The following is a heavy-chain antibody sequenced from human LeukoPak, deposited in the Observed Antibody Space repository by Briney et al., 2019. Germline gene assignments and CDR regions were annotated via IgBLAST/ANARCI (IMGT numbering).Heavy chain of an antibody. V-gene: IGHV4-59*01. CDR2: VYSSGST. Sequence: SETLSLTCTVSGGSISIYYWSWVRQPPGKGLEWIGYVYSSGSTDYNPSLKSRVTISADTSKNQFSLKLSSAIAADTAVYYCVRDRELNYWGQGILVTVSS. CDR1: GGSISIYY. CDR3: VRDRELNY. J-gene: IGHJ4*02. D-gene: IGHD5-24*01.